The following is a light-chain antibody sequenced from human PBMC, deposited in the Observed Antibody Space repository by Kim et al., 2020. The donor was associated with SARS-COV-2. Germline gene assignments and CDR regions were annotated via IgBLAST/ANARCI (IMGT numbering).Light chain of an antibody. CDR2: DAS. V-gene: IGKV3-11*01. J-gene: IGKJ5*01. Sequence: EIVLTQSPATLSLSPGERATLTCRASQSVSSYLAWYQQKPGQAPRLLIYDASNRATGIPARFSGSGSGTDFTLTISSLEPEDFAVYFCKQHSNWPPITFGEGTRLGIK. CDR1: QSVSSY. CDR3: KQHSNWPPIT.